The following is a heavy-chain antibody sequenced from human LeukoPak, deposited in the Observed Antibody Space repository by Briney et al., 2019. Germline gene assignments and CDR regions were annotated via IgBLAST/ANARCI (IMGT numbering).Heavy chain of an antibody. CDR3: AGGMKVVTAYGAFDI. D-gene: IGHD2-21*02. Sequence: GGSLRLSCAASGFTVSTNYMSWVRQAPGKGLEWVSVIYSGDRTHYADSVKGRFTISRDNSKNTLYLQMNSLRAEDTAVYYCAGGMKVVTAYGAFDIWGQGTMVTVSS. V-gene: IGHV3-66*01. CDR2: IYSGDRT. CDR1: GFTVSTNY. J-gene: IGHJ3*02.